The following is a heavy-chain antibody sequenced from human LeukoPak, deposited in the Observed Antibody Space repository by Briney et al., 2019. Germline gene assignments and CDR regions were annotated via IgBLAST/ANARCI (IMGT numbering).Heavy chain of an antibody. V-gene: IGHV1-69*05. D-gene: IGHD2-21*02. CDR1: GGTFSSYA. Sequence: SVKASCKASGGTFSSYAISWVRQAPGQGLEWMGGIIPIFGTANYAQKFQGRVTITTDESTSTAYMELSSLRSEDTAVYYCARSPRGVTGFDYWGQGTLVTVSS. CDR2: IIPIFGTA. J-gene: IGHJ4*02. CDR3: ARSPRGVTGFDY.